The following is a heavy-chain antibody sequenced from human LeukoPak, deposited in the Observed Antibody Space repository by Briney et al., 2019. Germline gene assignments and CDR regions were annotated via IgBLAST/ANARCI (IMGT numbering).Heavy chain of an antibody. Sequence: PSETLSLTCTVSGGSISSHYWSWIRQPPGKGLEWIGYICYSGSTNYNPSLKSRVTISVDTSKNQFSLKLSSVTAADTAVYYCARGNYDILTGDLDYFDYWGQGTLVTVSS. V-gene: IGHV4-59*11. CDR2: ICYSGST. CDR3: ARGNYDILTGDLDYFDY. D-gene: IGHD3-9*01. CDR1: GGSISSHY. J-gene: IGHJ4*02.